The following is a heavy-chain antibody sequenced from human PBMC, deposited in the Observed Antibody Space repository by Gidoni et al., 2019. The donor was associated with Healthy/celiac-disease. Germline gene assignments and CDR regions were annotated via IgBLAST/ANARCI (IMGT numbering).Heavy chain of an antibody. J-gene: IGHJ3*02. D-gene: IGHD4-17*01. CDR2: ISGSGGST. Sequence: EVQLLESGGGLVQPGGSLRLSCAASGFTFSSYAMSWVRQAPGKGLEWVSAISGSGGSTYYADSVKGRFTISRDNSKNTLYLQMNSLRAEDTAVYYCAKDLSYGDHDHDAFDIWGQGTMVTVSS. V-gene: IGHV3-23*01. CDR1: GFTFSSYA. CDR3: AKDLSYGDHDHDAFDI.